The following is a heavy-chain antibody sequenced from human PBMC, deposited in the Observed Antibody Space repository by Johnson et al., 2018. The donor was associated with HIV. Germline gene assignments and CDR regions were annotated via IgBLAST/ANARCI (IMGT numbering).Heavy chain of an antibody. V-gene: IGHV3-9*01. J-gene: IGHJ3*02. CDR3: ATWRQLWPDAVDI. D-gene: IGHD5-18*01. Sequence: VQLVESGGGLIQPGGSLRLSCAASGFTFDDYAMHWVRQPPGKGLEWVSGISWNSGSIGYADSVKGRFTISRDNAKNSLYLQMNSLSAEDTALYYCATWRQLWPDAVDIWGQGTMVTVSS. CDR2: ISWNSGSI. CDR1: GFTFDDYA.